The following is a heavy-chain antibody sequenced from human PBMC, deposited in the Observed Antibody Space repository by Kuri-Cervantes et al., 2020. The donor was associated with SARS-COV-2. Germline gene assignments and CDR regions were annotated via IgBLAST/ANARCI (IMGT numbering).Heavy chain of an antibody. J-gene: IGHJ4*02. CDR1: GGSFSGYY. Sequence: GSLRLSCAVYGGSFSGYYWSWIRQPPGKGLEWIGYIYYSVSTNYNPSLKSRFTISVDTSKNQFSLKLSSVTAADTAVYYCAVRGYSYREYWGQGTLVTVSS. V-gene: IGHV4-59*12. CDR3: AVRGYSYREY. CDR2: IYYSVST. D-gene: IGHD5-18*01.